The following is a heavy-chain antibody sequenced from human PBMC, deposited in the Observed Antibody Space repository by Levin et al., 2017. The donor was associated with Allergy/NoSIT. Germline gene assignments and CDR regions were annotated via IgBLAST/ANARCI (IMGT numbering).Heavy chain of an antibody. Sequence: SVKVSCKASGGTFSSYAISWVRQAPGQGLEWMGGIIPIFGTANYAQKFQGRVTITADESTSTAYMELSSLRSEDTAVYYCARASRGYSYGMTYYYFDYWGQGTLVTVSS. J-gene: IGHJ4*02. CDR3: ARASRGYSYGMTYYYFDY. CDR2: IIPIFGTA. V-gene: IGHV1-69*13. D-gene: IGHD5-18*01. CDR1: GGTFSSYA.